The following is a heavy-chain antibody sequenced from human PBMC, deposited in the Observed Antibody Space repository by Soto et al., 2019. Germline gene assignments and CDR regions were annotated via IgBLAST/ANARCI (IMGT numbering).Heavy chain of an antibody. D-gene: IGHD1-26*01. CDR3: AKDLGQWELLTFDY. CDR1: GFTFSSYA. Sequence: GGSLRLSCAASGFTFSSYAMSWVRQAPGKGLEWVSAISGSGGSTYYADSVKGRFTISRDNSKNTLYLQMNSLRAEGTAVYYCAKDLGQWELLTFDYWGQGTLVTVSS. J-gene: IGHJ4*02. V-gene: IGHV3-23*01. CDR2: ISGSGGST.